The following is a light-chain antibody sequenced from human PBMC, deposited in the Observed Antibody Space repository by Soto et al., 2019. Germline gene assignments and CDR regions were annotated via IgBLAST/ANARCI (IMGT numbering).Light chain of an antibody. CDR1: QSVSSY. CDR3: QQRSSWPPT. J-gene: IGKJ3*01. Sequence: EIVLTQSPATLSLSPGERATLYCRASQSVSSYLAWYQQKPGQAPRLLSYNASNRATGIPARFSGSGAGTDFTLTVSSLEPEDFAVYYCQQRSSWPPTCGPWTKGDIK. CDR2: NAS. V-gene: IGKV3-11*01.